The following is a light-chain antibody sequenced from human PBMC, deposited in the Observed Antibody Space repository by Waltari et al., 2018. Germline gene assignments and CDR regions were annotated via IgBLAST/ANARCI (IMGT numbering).Light chain of an antibody. CDR1: QSVTGY. J-gene: IGKJ5*01. CDR3: QQSDTNPIA. Sequence: DIQMTQSPSSLSASVGDRVTISCRASQSVTGYLNWYQQKPGTDPKLLIYEASRLHSGVPSRFSGSQSGTDFTLTISFLQPEDFATYYCQQSDTNPIAFGQGTRLEIK. CDR2: EAS. V-gene: IGKV1-39*01.